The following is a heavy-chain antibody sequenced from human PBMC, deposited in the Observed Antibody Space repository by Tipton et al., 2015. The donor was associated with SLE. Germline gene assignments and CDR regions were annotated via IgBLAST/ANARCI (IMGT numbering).Heavy chain of an antibody. CDR3: ARLRLSAFDI. CDR2: INHSGTD. J-gene: IGHJ3*02. CDR1: GGSFSRFY. Sequence: LRLSCAVYGGSFSRFYWNWIRQPPGKGLEWIGEINHSGTDKYNPSLKSRVTISVDTSKNQFSLKLSSVTAADTAVYYCARLRLSAFDIWGQGTMVTVSS. V-gene: IGHV4-34*01. D-gene: IGHD2/OR15-2a*01.